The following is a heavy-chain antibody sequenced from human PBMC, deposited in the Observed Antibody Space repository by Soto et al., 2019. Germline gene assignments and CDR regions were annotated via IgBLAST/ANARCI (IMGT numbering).Heavy chain of an antibody. J-gene: IGHJ4*02. Sequence: SETLSLTCTVSGGSISSSSYYWGWIHQPPGKGLEWIGSIYYSGSTYYNPSLKSRVTISVDTSKNQFSLKLSSVTAADTAVYYCASLSTSHRYPPWFPRDYWGQGTLVTVSS. CDR3: ASLSTSHRYPPWFPRDY. CDR2: IYYSGST. CDR1: GGSISSSSYY. D-gene: IGHD3-10*01. V-gene: IGHV4-39*01.